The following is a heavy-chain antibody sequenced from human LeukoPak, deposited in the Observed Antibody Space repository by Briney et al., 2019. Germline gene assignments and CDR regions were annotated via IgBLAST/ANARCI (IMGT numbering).Heavy chain of an antibody. CDR2: ISYDGSNK. J-gene: IGHJ4*02. Sequence: GGSLRLSCAASGXTFSSYGMHWVRQAPGKGLEWVAVISYDGSNKYYADSVKGRFSISRDNSKDTLHLQMNSLRAEDTAVYYCANSAGRGCYFDYWGQGTLVTVSS. V-gene: IGHV3-30*18. CDR1: GXTFSSYG. D-gene: IGHD3-10*01. CDR3: ANSAGRGCYFDY.